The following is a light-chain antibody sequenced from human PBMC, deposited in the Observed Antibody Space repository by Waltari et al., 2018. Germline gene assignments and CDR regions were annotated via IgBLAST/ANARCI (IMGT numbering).Light chain of an antibody. CDR2: EAT. V-gene: IGLV2-23*01. CDR1: SNDIWTYNL. CDR3: CSYSSTRNLV. Sequence: QSALTQPASVSGSLGQSITLSCTGTSNDIWTYNLVSWYQQKPGKVPRLIIYEATKRPSGISDRFSGCKSGNTASLTISGLQTDDEADFFCCSYSSTRNLVFGGGTKLSVL. J-gene: IGLJ2*01.